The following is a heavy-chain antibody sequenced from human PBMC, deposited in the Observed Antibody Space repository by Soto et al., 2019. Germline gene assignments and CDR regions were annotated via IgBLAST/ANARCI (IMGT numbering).Heavy chain of an antibody. CDR1: GLTISNAW. Sequence: EVQLVESGGGFIYPGGSLRLSCAASGLTISNAWMNWVRQAPGKGLEWVGRIKTNTEGGTTDYAAAVKGRFTVSRDDSKTTLYLKMNRLKTEDTAVYYCTTGSVEGVWGQGTTVTVSS. CDR3: TTGSVEGV. CDR2: IKTNTEGGTT. V-gene: IGHV3-15*07. D-gene: IGHD2-15*01. J-gene: IGHJ6*02.